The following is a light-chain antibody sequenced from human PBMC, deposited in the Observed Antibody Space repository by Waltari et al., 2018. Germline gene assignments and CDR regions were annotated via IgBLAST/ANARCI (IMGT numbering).Light chain of an antibody. CDR1: SDNIANNY. Sequence: NFMLTQPHSVSESAGKTVIISCTGSSDNIANNYVQWYQHRPGSAPVTLIYEDNQRASGVPDRFSGSIDSSSNAASVTISGLRTEDEAYYFCQSYYAYDVIFGGGTKLTVL. CDR2: EDN. CDR3: QSYYAYDVI. J-gene: IGLJ2*01. V-gene: IGLV6-57*02.